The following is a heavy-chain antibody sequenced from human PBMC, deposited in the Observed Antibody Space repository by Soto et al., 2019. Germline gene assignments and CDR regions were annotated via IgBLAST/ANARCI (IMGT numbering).Heavy chain of an antibody. Sequence: QVQLVQSGAEVKKPGSSVKVSCKASGGTFSSYAISWVRQAPGQGLEWMGWISAYNGNTNYEGKLQGRVTMTTDTSTSTAYMELRSLRSDDTAVYFCARDLIAVRPGWFDPWGQGTLVTVSS. J-gene: IGHJ5*02. D-gene: IGHD6-6*01. CDR1: GGTFSSYA. V-gene: IGHV1-18*01. CDR2: ISAYNGNT. CDR3: ARDLIAVRPGWFDP.